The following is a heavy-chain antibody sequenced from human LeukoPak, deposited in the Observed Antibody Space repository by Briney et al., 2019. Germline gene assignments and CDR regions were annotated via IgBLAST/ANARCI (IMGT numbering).Heavy chain of an antibody. CDR2: ITGAGHT. D-gene: IGHD7-27*01. CDR1: GFTFSFYG. V-gene: IGHV3-23*01. Sequence: GGTLRLSCAASGFTFSFYGMNWVRQAPGKGLEWVSGITGAGHTYYADSVQGRFTIYRDNSKNTLYLQMNRLGAEDTAIYYCVQDWAWGAFGYWGQGTLVAVSS. CDR3: VQDWAWGAFGY. J-gene: IGHJ4*02.